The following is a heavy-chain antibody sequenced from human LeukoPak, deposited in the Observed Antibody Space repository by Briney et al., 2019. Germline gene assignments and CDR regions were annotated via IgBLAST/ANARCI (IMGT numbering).Heavy chain of an antibody. CDR3: ARVSLSSQLDY. CDR2: IYYSGST. Sequence: SSETLSLTCTVSGGSINSYYWSWIRQPPGKGLEWIGYIYYSGSTNYNPSLKSRVTISADTSKNQFSLKLSSVTAADTAVYYCARVSLSSQLDYWGQGTLVTVSS. D-gene: IGHD6-13*01. V-gene: IGHV4-59*01. J-gene: IGHJ4*02. CDR1: GGSINSYY.